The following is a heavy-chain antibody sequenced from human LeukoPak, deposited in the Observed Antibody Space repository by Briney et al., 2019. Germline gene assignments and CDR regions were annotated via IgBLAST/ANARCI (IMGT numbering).Heavy chain of an antibody. CDR1: GGSISNYY. CDR3: ARRGSRGVY. Sequence: SETLSLTCTVSGGSISNYYWSRIRQPPGKGLEWIGYIYYSGSTNYNPSLKSRVTISVDTSKNQFSLKLSSVTAADTAVYYCARRGSRGVYWGQGTLVTVSS. D-gene: IGHD6-13*01. CDR2: IYYSGST. J-gene: IGHJ4*02. V-gene: IGHV4-59*12.